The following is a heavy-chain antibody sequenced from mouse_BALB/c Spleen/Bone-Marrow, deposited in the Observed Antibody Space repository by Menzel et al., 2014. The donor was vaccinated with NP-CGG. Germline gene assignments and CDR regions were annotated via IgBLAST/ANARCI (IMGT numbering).Heavy chain of an antibody. V-gene: IGHV1S81*02. Sequence: QVQLQQPGAELVRPGVSVKLSCKASGYTFTSYWMHWIKQRPEQGLERIGEINPTNGSTDYNEEFKTKATLTVDKSSSTAYMQLSSLTSEDSAVYYCASGPWYFDVWGAGTTVTVSS. CDR3: ASGPWYFDV. D-gene: IGHD3-1*01. CDR1: GYTFTSYW. J-gene: IGHJ1*01. CDR2: INPTNGST.